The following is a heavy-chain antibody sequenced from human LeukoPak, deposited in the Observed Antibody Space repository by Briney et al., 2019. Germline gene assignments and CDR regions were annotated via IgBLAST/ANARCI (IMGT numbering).Heavy chain of an antibody. Sequence: ASVKVPCKASGYTFTSYGISWVRQAPGQGLEWMGWISAYNGNTNYAQKLQGRVTMTTDTSTSTAYMELRSLRSDDTAVYYCARVKDGIAAAGGGNAFDIWGQGTMVTVSS. V-gene: IGHV1-18*01. D-gene: IGHD6-13*01. CDR3: ARVKDGIAAAGGGNAFDI. J-gene: IGHJ3*02. CDR2: ISAYNGNT. CDR1: GYTFTSYG.